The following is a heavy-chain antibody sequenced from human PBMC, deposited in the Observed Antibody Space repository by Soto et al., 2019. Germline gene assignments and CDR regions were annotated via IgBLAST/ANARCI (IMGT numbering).Heavy chain of an antibody. D-gene: IGHD3-3*01. J-gene: IGHJ3*02. Sequence: EVQLLQSGGGLVQPGGSLRLSCAASGFSFSTYAMSWVRQAPGKGLEWVSGLTGHGDTTYYADSVKGRFTISRDNSQNTLYLQMNSLRAEDSAVYYCAKYGEYTIAHAFDIWGQGTMVTVSS. CDR1: GFSFSTYA. CDR3: AKYGEYTIAHAFDI. V-gene: IGHV3-23*01. CDR2: LTGHGDTT.